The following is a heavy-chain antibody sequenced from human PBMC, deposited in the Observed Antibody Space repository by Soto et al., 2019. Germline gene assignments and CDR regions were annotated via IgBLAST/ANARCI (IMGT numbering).Heavy chain of an antibody. V-gene: IGHV3-23*01. Sequence: EVQLLESGGGLVQPGGSLRLSCAASGFTFSSYAMSWVRQAPGKGLEWVSAISGSGGSTYYADSVKGRFTISRDNSKNTLYLQMNSLRAEDTAVYYWAKAGTYFYGFDPWGQGTLVTVSS. CDR1: GFTFSSYA. D-gene: IGHD3-10*01. J-gene: IGHJ5*02. CDR2: ISGSGGST. CDR3: AKAGTYFYGFDP.